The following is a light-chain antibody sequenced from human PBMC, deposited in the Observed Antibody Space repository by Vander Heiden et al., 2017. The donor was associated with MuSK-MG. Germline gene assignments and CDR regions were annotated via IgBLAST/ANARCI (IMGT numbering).Light chain of an antibody. CDR3: QVWDSSSDHVV. J-gene: IGLJ3*02. CDR2: YGR. Sequence: SYVLTQPPSVSVAPGETARMTCGGNNVGTKSVQWYQQKPGQAPILVIYYGRDRPSAIPERFSGSNSGNTATLIISRVEVGDEADYYCQVWDSSSDHVVFGGGTKLTVL. CDR1: NVGTKS. V-gene: IGLV3-21*04.